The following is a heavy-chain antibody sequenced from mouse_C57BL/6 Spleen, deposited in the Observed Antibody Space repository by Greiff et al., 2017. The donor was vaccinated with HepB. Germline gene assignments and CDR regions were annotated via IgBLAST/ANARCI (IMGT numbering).Heavy chain of an antibody. CDR2: IYPGDGDT. Sequence: QVQLQQSGPELVKPGASVKISCKASGYAFSSSWMNWVKQRPGKGLEWIGRIYPGDGDTNYNGKFKGKATLTADKSSSTAYMQLSSLTSEDSAVYFCAREWLGFDYWGQGTTLTVSS. CDR3: AREWLGFDY. V-gene: IGHV1-82*01. CDR1: GYAFSSSW. J-gene: IGHJ2*01. D-gene: IGHD1-3*01.